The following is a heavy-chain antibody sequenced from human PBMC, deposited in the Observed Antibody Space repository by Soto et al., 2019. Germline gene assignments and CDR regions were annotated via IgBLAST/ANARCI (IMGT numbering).Heavy chain of an antibody. CDR1: GFTFSSYA. V-gene: IGHV3-30-3*01. CDR3: ARPLWRDDYSGGYCDL. Sequence: QVQLVESGGGVVQPGRSLRLSCAASGFTFSSYAMHWVRQAPGKGLEWVAVISYDGSNKYYADSVKGGFTISRDNSKNTLYLHMMSLRAEDTAVYYCARPLWRDDYSGGYCDLWGRGTLVTVSS. D-gene: IGHD4-4*01. J-gene: IGHJ2*01. CDR2: ISYDGSNK.